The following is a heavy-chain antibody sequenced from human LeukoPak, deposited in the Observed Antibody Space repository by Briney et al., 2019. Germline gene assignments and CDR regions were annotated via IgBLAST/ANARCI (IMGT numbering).Heavy chain of an antibody. V-gene: IGHV4-59*01. Sequence: SKTLSLTCTVSVDSISGYYWSWIRQPPGKGLEWIGYMYYSGNTNYNPSLKSRLTTSLDTSKNQFSLKLSSVTAADTAVYYCARDCDWNDVDYYYGLDVWGQGTTVTVSS. CDR2: MYYSGNT. CDR1: VDSISGYY. CDR3: ARDCDWNDVDYYYGLDV. J-gene: IGHJ6*02. D-gene: IGHD1-1*01.